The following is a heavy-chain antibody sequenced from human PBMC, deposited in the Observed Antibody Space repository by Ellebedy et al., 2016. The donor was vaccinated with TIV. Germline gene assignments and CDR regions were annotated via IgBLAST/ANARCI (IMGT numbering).Heavy chain of an antibody. CDR1: GFTFSDCT. Sequence: GESLKISXAASGFTFSDCTMNWVRQAPGKGLEWVSHISGSSRAIFYADSVRGRFTVSRDNAKNSLFLQMDGLRDEGTALYFCARESLDIWGTFRYLFDYWGQGILVTVSS. D-gene: IGHD3-16*02. J-gene: IGHJ4*02. CDR2: ISGSSRAI. CDR3: ARESLDIWGTFRYLFDY. V-gene: IGHV3-48*02.